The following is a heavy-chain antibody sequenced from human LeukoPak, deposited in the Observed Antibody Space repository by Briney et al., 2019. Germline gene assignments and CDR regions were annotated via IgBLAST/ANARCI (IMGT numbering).Heavy chain of an antibody. V-gene: IGHV4-4*07. CDR2: IYTSGST. CDR1: GGSISSYY. Sequence: SETLSLTCTVSGGSISSYYWSWIRRPAGKGLEWIGRIYTSGSTNYNPSLKSRVTMSVDTSKNQFSLKLSSVTAADTAVYYCAARPWGPDSGYDDYWGQGTLVTVSS. J-gene: IGHJ4*02. D-gene: IGHD5-12*01. CDR3: AARPWGPDSGYDDY.